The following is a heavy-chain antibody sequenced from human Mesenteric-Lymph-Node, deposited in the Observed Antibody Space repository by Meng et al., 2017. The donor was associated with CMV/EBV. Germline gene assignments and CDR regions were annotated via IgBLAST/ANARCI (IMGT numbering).Heavy chain of an antibody. D-gene: IGHD5-12*01. CDR3: AKVWVDSGYDLWDY. CDR2: INPSGGST. J-gene: IGHJ4*02. CDR1: GYTFTSYY. V-gene: IGHV1-46*01. Sequence: ASVKVSCKASGYTFTSYYMHWVRQAPGQGLEWMGIINPSGGSTSYAQKFQGRVTMTRDTSTSTVYMELSGLRQDDTAIYYCAKVWVDSGYDLWDYWGQGTLVTVSS.